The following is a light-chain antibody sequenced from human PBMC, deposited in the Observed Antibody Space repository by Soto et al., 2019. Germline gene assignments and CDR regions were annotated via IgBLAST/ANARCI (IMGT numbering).Light chain of an antibody. J-gene: IGKJ3*01. Sequence: DIVMTQSPLSLPVTPGEPASISCSSSQSLLHSNGYNYLDWYLQKPGQSPQLLICLSSNRASGVPDRFSGSGSGTDFTLKISRVEAEDVGVYYCLQALQTPFTFGPGTKVDIK. CDR1: QSLLHSNGYNY. CDR3: LQALQTPFT. V-gene: IGKV2-28*01. CDR2: LSS.